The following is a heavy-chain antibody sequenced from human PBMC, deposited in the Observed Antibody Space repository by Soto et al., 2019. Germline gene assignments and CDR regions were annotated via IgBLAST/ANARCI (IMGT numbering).Heavy chain of an antibody. CDR2: TYYRSKSTN. CDR3: AIGWYSSSWYSSSYYYGMDV. CDR1: GDSVSSTSAA. V-gene: IGHV6-1*01. Sequence: SPNLSLTSALSGDSVSSTSAAWNWIRQSPSRCLEWLGRTYYRSKSTNDSAVSVTSRLTVNPATSKNQFSLQLNSVTPEDTAVEYCAIGWYSSSWYSSSYYYGMDVWGQGTTVTVSS. D-gene: IGHD6-13*01. J-gene: IGHJ6*02.